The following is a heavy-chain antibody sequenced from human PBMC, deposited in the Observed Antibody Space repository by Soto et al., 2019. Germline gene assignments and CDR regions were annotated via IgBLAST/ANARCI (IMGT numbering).Heavy chain of an antibody. CDR2: IGTAGDT. Sequence: GGSLGLAGEASGFAFRGFDMDWVRQPTGKGLEWVSSIGTAGDTYYAVSVKGRFTISRDNAKNSLSLQMNSLRAGDMAVYFCAKSQEIGTHFFDSWGQGTQVTVSS. D-gene: IGHD6-13*01. V-gene: IGHV3-13*01. CDR3: AKSQEIGTHFFDS. J-gene: IGHJ4*02. CDR1: GFAFRGFD.